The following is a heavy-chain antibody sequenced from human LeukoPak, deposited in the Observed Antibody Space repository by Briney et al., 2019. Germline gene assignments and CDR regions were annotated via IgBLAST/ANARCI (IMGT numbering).Heavy chain of an antibody. CDR2: IYYSGST. V-gene: IGHV4-30-4*08. CDR3: ARDFGGSYFDY. CDR1: GGSISSGDYY. Sequence: SETLSLTCTVSGGSISSGDYYWSWIRQPPGKGLEWIVYIYYSGSTYYNPSLKSRVTISVDTSKNLFSLKLSSVTAADTAVYYCARDFGGSYFDYWGQGTLVTVSS. D-gene: IGHD3-3*01. J-gene: IGHJ4*02.